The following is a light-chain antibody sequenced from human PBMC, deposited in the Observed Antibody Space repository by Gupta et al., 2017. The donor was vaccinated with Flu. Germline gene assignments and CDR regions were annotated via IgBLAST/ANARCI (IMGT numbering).Light chain of an antibody. J-gene: IGKJ4*01. CDR3: LYHHFYEII. V-gene: IGKV1-17*01. Sequence: DIQMTQSPSSLSASVGDRVIITCRASQDIRNDLGWYQQKPGKAPERLIDDAYSLQSGVPPRFSGSGSGTEFTLTISSLQPEDFATYFCLYHHFYEIIFGGGTKVEIK. CDR1: QDIRND. CDR2: DAY.